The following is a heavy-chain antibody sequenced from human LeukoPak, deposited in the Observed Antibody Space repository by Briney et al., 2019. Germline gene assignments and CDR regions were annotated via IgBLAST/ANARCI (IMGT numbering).Heavy chain of an antibody. CDR3: ARRYFDH. D-gene: IGHD2-15*01. CDR2: IKEDGSEK. V-gene: IGHV3-7*01. Sequence: RQAPGKGLEWVANIKEDGSEKYYVDPVKGRFTISRDNAKNSLSLQMNSLRAEDTAVYYCARRYFDHWGQGTLVTVSS. J-gene: IGHJ4*02.